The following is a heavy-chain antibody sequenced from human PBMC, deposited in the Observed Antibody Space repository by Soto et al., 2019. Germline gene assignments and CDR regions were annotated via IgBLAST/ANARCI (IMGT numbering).Heavy chain of an antibody. Sequence: SETLSLTCTVSGGSINSYCWSWIRQPPGKGLEWIAYIFDSGNANYNPSLKSRVTISVDTSKNQFSLKLTSVTAAYTSVYFCARHRRTTVAKFYFDNWGQGALVPVSS. J-gene: IGHJ4*02. CDR3: ARHRRTTVAKFYFDN. V-gene: IGHV4-59*08. D-gene: IGHD4-4*01. CDR2: IFDSGNA. CDR1: GGSINSYC.